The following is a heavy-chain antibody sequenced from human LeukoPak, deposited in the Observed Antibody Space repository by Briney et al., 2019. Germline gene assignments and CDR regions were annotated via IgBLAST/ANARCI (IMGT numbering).Heavy chain of an antibody. J-gene: IGHJ6*03. CDR3: AREPPRKGIVVVITPDYYYYMDV. D-gene: IGHD3-22*01. CDR1: GYTLTALS. CDR2: FDPEDGET. Sequence: ASVKVSCKVSGYTLTALSMHWVRQAPGKGLEWMGGFDPEDGETIYAQKFQGRVTITTDESTSTAYMDLSSLRSEDTAVYYCAREPPRKGIVVVITPDYYYYMDVWGKGTTVTVSS. V-gene: IGHV1-24*01.